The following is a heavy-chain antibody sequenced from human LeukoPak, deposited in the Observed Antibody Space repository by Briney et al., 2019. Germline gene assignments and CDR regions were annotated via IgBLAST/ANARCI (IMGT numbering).Heavy chain of an antibody. D-gene: IGHD2-2*01. CDR1: GYTFTGYY. V-gene: IGHV1-2*02. J-gene: IGHJ4*02. CDR3: ARDKGSHCSSTSCPIDY. Sequence: ASVKVSCKASGYTFTGYYMHWVRQAPGQGLEWMGWINPNSGGTNYAQKFQDRVTMTRDTSISTAYMELSRLRSDDTAVYYCARDKGSHCSSTSCPIDYWGQGTLVTVSS. CDR2: INPNSGGT.